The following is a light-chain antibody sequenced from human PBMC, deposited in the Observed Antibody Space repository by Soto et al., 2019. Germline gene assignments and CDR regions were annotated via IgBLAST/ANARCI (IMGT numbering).Light chain of an antibody. CDR2: AAS. CDR3: QQYHNLWT. V-gene: IGKV3-15*01. J-gene: IGKJ1*01. Sequence: EVVMTQSPATLSVSPGETVTLSCRASQSVNNNLAWYQQKPGQAPRFLIYAASTRVTGVPARFSGSGSGTEFTLTISSLQSEDFALYYCQQYHNLWTFGQGTKVDIK. CDR1: QSVNNN.